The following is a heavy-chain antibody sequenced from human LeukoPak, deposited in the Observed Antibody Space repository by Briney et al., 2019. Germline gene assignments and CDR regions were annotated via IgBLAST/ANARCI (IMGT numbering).Heavy chain of an antibody. D-gene: IGHD5-24*01. CDR3: ASLGYRGFDY. Sequence: SETLSLTCTVSGFSISSAYYWGWIRQPPGKGLEWIGSIYHTGRTYYNPSLKSRVTISVDTSKNQFSLKLSSVTAADTAVYYCASLGYRGFDYWGQGTLVTVSS. CDR1: GFSISSAYY. V-gene: IGHV4-38-2*02. CDR2: IYHTGRT. J-gene: IGHJ4*02.